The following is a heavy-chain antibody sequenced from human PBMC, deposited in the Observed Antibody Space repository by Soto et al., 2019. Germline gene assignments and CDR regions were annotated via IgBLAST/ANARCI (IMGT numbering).Heavy chain of an antibody. V-gene: IGHV3-7*04. CDR3: ARGVATIRKYFDY. Sequence: GSLRLSCTASGFTFSSYWMSWVRQGPGKGPEWVANIKQDGSEIYYVDSVKGRVTMTRDTSTSTVYMELSSLRSEDTAVYYCARGVATIRKYFDYWGQGTLVTVSS. D-gene: IGHD5-12*01. CDR1: GFTFSSYW. CDR2: IKQDGSEI. J-gene: IGHJ4*02.